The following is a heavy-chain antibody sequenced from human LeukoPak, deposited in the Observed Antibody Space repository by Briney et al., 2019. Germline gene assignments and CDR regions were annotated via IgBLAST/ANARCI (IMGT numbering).Heavy chain of an antibody. Sequence: GRSLRLSCAASGFTFISFPMSWVRQPPGKGLEWVSTINANSGTTSYAASVRGRFSISRDNSKSTLYLQLSTLRADDTATYYCAKPISGGLAVTADWFHPWGQGTLVVVSS. D-gene: IGHD6-19*01. CDR2: INANSGTT. CDR1: GFTFISFP. J-gene: IGHJ5*01. CDR3: AKPISGGLAVTADWFHP. V-gene: IGHV3-23*01.